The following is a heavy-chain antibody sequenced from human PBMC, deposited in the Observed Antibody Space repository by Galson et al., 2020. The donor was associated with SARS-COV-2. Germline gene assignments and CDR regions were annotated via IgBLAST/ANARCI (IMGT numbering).Heavy chain of an antibody. CDR1: GFTFSSYS. CDR3: ARDDVYYYDSSEYMDV. J-gene: IGHJ6*03. D-gene: IGHD3-22*01. V-gene: IGHV3-21*01. CDR2: ISSSSSYI. Sequence: GGSLRLSCAASGFTFSSYSMNWVRQAPGKGLEWVSSISSSSSYIYYADSVKGRFTISRDNAKNSLYLQMNSLRAEDTAVYYCARDDVYYYDSSEYMDVWGKGTTVTVS.